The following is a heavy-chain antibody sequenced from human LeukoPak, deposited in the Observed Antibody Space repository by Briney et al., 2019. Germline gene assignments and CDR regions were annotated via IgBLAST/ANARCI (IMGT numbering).Heavy chain of an antibody. Sequence: RASVKVSCTPSGYILTSYYIHWVRQAPGQGLEWMGGINPSGDTTTYAQNFQGRVTMTTDTSTSTAYVELRSLRSDDTAVYYCARDPGDSSGYYTVYFDYWGQGTLVTVSS. CDR1: GYILTSYY. CDR2: INPSGDTT. CDR3: ARDPGDSSGYYTVYFDY. J-gene: IGHJ4*02. V-gene: IGHV1-46*01. D-gene: IGHD3-22*01.